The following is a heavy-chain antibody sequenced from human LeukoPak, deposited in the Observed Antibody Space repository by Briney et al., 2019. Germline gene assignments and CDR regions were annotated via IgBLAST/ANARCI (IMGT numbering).Heavy chain of an antibody. CDR1: GYTFTGYY. D-gene: IGHD3-10*01. Sequence: ASVKVSCKASGYTFTGYYMHWVRQAPGQGLEWMGRINPNSGGTNYAQKFQGRVTMTRDTSISTAYMELSRLRSDDTAVYYCARVYYYGSGSYYNVNPYYFDYWGQGTLATVSS. CDR2: INPNSGGT. J-gene: IGHJ4*02. CDR3: ARVYYYGSGSYYNVNPYYFDY. V-gene: IGHV1-2*06.